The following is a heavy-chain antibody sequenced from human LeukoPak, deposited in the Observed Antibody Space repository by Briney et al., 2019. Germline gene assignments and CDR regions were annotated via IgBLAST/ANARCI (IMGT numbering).Heavy chain of an antibody. V-gene: IGHV4-39*01. CDR1: VGSVSSATYY. CDR3: ARHAEGSRTYGPVYYFDY. D-gene: IGHD2-2*01. Sequence: SDTLSLTCTVSVGSVSSATYYWGWIRQPPGKGLEGFVTIKYSGSTFYNASLKSRVTLSVDTSKNQFSLKLSSVTAADTALYYCARHAEGSRTYGPVYYFDYWGQGTLVTVSS. J-gene: IGHJ4*02. CDR2: IKYSGST.